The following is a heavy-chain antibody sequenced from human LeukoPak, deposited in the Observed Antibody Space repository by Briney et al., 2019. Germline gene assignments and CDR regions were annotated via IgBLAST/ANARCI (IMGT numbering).Heavy chain of an antibody. V-gene: IGHV3-74*01. D-gene: IGHD3-22*01. Sequence: GGSLRLSCAASGFTFSSYWMHWVRQAPGKGLVWVSRINSDGSSTSYADSVKGRFTISRDNAKNTLYLQMNSLRAEDTAVYYCARESGYYYDSSGSEWYFDLWGRGTLVTVSS. CDR2: INSDGSST. CDR3: ARESGYYYDSSGSEWYFDL. J-gene: IGHJ2*01. CDR1: GFTFSSYW.